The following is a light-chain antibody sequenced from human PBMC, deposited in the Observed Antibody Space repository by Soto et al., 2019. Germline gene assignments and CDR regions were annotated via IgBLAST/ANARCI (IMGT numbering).Light chain of an antibody. CDR2: AIS. J-gene: IGKJ1*01. V-gene: IGKV1-39*01. CDR3: QQSYTTPSWT. Sequence: DIQLLQSPSSLSASVGDRVTITCHTSQRVSSYLNWYQQKPGKAPKLLINAISTLHSAIPSRFSGSESVTDFTLTISGLQPDASGTYYCQQSYTTPSWTFGQGTKVE. CDR1: QRVSSY.